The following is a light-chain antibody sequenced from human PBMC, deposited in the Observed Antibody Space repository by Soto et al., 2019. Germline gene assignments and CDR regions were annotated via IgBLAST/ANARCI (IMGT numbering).Light chain of an antibody. CDR3: LQDYYLPFT. CDR2: AAS. J-gene: IGKJ2*01. Sequence: AIQMTQSPSSLSASVGDRVTITCRSSQGIRNDLAWYQQKPGKAPKLLIYAASNLQSGVSSRFRGSGSGTDFTLTISSLQPEDFATYHCLQDYYLPFTFGQGTKLEIK. V-gene: IGKV1-6*01. CDR1: QGIRND.